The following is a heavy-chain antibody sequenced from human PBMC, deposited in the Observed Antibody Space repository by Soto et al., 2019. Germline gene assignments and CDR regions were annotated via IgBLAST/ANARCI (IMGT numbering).Heavy chain of an antibody. CDR2: LYYGRRA. D-gene: IGHD3-22*01. CDR3: ALRSMAVVPEY. J-gene: IGHJ4*02. V-gene: IGHV4-59*01. Sequence: QVQLQESGPGLVKPSETLSLTCAVSGDSISSYYCMWIRQPPGKGLESIGYLYYGRRANYNPSLKSRVTLSVDTSTNQCSLTLSSMTAAATAVYYCALRSMAVVPEYWGQGTLVTVSS. CDR1: GDSISSYY.